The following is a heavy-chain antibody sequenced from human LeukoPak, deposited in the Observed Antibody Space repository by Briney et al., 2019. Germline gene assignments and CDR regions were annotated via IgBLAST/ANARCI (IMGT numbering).Heavy chain of an antibody. CDR1: GFTFSSHW. CDR2: ISSGGSST. CDR3: ARDNWGSLDY. J-gene: IGHJ4*02. V-gene: IGHV3-74*01. D-gene: IGHD7-27*01. Sequence: GGSLRLSCAASGFTFSSHWMQWVRQAPGKGLVWVSHISSGGSSTSYADSVKGRFTISRDNAKNTLYLQMNSLRAEDTAVYYCARDNWGSLDYWGQGTLVTVSS.